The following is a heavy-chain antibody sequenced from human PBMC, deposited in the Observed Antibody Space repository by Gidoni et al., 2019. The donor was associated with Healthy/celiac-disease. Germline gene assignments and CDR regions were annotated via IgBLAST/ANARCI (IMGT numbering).Heavy chain of an antibody. CDR3: ARDGTMVAFDI. J-gene: IGHJ3*02. Sequence: AASGFTFSSYSMNWVSQAPGKGLEWVSSISSSSSYIYYADSVKGRFTISRDNAKNSLYLQMNSLRAEDTAVYYSARDGTMVAFDIWGQGTMVTVSS. V-gene: IGHV3-21*01. CDR2: ISSSSSYI. CDR1: GFTFSSYS. D-gene: IGHD1-1*01.